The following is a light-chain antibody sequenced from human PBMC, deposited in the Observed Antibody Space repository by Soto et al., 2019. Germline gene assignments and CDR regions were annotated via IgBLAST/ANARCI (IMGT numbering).Light chain of an antibody. V-gene: IGLV2-14*01. CDR2: EVR. CDR3: CSYTRTSNHYF. J-gene: IGLJ1*01. CDR1: SSDIGGYDY. Sequence: SLLTHPASLSGSPGQSITISCTGTSSDIGGYDYVSRYQQRQGKAPKLMIYEVRYRPSGVSNRFSGSKSGNTASLTISGLQDEDEADYYCCSYTRTSNHYFFGSGTKVTVL.